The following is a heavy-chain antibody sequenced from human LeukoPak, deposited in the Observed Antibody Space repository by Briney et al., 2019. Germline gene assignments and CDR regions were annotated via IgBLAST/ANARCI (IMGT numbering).Heavy chain of an antibody. V-gene: IGHV3-74*01. D-gene: IGHD3-10*01. CDR2: INTDGSIT. Sequence: GGSLRLSCAASGFTFSDYWIHWVRKAPGKGLVWVSRINTDGSITNYADSVKGRFSISRDNAKNTLYLQMSSLRAEDTAVYYCARDRGPRTGFMVREAYDYWGQGTLVTVSS. J-gene: IGHJ4*02. CDR3: ARDRGPRTGFMVREAYDY. CDR1: GFTFSDYW.